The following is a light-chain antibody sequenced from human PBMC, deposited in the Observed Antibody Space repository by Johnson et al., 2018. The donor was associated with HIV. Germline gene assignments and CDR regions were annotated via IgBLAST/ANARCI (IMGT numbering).Light chain of an antibody. J-gene: IGLJ1*01. Sequence: QSVLTQPPSVSAAPGQKVTISCSGSSSNIGNNYVSWYQHLPGTAPKLLIYENTKRPSGIPDRFSDSKSGTSATMGITGLQTGDEADYYCGTWDSSLSAGVFGTGTTVTVL. CDR3: GTWDSSLSAGV. V-gene: IGLV1-51*02. CDR2: ENT. CDR1: SSNIGNNY.